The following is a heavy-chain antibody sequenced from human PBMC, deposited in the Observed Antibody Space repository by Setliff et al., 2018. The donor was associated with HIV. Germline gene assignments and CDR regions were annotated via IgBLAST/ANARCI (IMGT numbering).Heavy chain of an antibody. V-gene: IGHV1-69*13. CDR2: IVPIFGTA. CDR1: GHTFSSYA. J-gene: IGHJ3*02. CDR3: ARPSIAAAASWDAFDI. Sequence: SVKVSCKASGHTFSSYAISWVRRAPGQGLEWMGGIVPIFGTANYAQRFQGRVTVTADESTGTAYMELSSLRSEDTAVYYCARPSIAAAASWDAFDIWGQGTMVTVSS. D-gene: IGHD6-13*01.